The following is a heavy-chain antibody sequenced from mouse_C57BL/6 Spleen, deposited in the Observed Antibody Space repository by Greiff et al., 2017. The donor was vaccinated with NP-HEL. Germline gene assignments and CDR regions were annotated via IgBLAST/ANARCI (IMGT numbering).Heavy chain of an antibody. CDR3: ARKYDYVFDY. CDR2: ISSGGSYT. V-gene: IGHV5-6*02. J-gene: IGHJ2*01. CDR1: GFTFSSYG. Sequence: EVKLVESGGDLVKPGGSLKLSCAASGFTFSSYGMSWVRQTPDKRLEWVATISSGGSYTYYPDSVKGRFTISRDNAKNTLYLQMSILKSEDTAMYYCARKYDYVFDYWGQGTTLTVSS. D-gene: IGHD2-4*01.